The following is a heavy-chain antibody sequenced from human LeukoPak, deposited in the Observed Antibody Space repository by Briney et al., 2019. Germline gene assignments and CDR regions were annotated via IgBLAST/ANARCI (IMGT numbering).Heavy chain of an antibody. CDR3: VRDLTAENAFDI. Sequence: GGSLRLSCAASGFTFSSYEMHWVRQATGKGLEWVSGIGTAGDTYYPDSVKGRFTISREDDKNSLYLQMHSLRAGDTAVYYCVRDLTAENAFDIWGQGTMVTVSS. CDR1: GFTFSSYE. CDR2: IGTAGDT. J-gene: IGHJ3*02. V-gene: IGHV3-13*01.